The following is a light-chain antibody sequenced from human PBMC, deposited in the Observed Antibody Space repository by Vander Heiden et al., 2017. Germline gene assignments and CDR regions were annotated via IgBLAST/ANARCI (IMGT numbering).Light chain of an antibody. CDR2: WAS. Sequence: DIVITQSPDSLAGSLGERATIDCKSRQSGFYSPNKYNYLAWYQQKPGQPPKLLIYWASTRESGVPERFSGSGSGTDFTLTISSLQAEDVAVYYCQQYLAFPLTFGGGTKVEIK. V-gene: IGKV4-1*01. CDR1: QSGFYSPNKYNY. CDR3: QQYLAFPLT. J-gene: IGKJ4*01.